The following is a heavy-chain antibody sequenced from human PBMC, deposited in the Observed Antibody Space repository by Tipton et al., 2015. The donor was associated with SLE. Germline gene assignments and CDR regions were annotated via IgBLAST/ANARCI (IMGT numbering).Heavy chain of an antibody. D-gene: IGHD6-13*01. J-gene: IGHJ6*02. CDR1: GGSFSGYY. CDR3: ARAPIAAPTGYYYGMDV. Sequence: LRLSCAVYGGSFSGYYWSWIRQPPGKGLEWIGYIYYSGSTNYNPSLKSRVTISVDTSKNQFSLKLSSVTAADTAVYYCARAPIAAPTGYYYGMDVWGRGTTVTVSS. V-gene: IGHV4-59*01. CDR2: IYYSGST.